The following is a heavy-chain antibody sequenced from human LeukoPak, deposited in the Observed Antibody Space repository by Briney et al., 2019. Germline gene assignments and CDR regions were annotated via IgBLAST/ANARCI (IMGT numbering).Heavy chain of an antibody. Sequence: GGSLRLSCAAYGFTFSSYAMSWVRQAPGKGLEWASAISGSGGSTYYADSVKGRFTISRDNSKNTLYLQMNSLRAEDTAVYYCATDPPIAAAGTRYNWFDPWGQGTLVTVSS. D-gene: IGHD6-13*01. CDR1: GFTFSSYA. CDR3: ATDPPIAAAGTRYNWFDP. CDR2: ISGSGGST. V-gene: IGHV3-23*01. J-gene: IGHJ5*02.